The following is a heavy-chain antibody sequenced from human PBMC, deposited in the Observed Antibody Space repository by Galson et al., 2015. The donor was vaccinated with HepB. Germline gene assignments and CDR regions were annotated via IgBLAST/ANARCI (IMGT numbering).Heavy chain of an antibody. CDR1: GFTFSSYA. CDR2: ISGSGGST. D-gene: IGHD6-19*01. V-gene: IGHV3-23*01. Sequence: SLRLSCAASGFTFSSYAMSWVRQVPGKGLEWVSAISGSGGSTYYADSVKGRFTISRDNSKNTLYLQMNSLRAEDTAVYYCAKGPFAEQWLVGPSYAEYFQHWGQGTLVTVSS. J-gene: IGHJ1*01. CDR3: AKGPFAEQWLVGPSYAEYFQH.